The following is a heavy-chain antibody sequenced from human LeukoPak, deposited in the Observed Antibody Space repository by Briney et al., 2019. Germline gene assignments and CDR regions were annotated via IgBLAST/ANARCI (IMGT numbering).Heavy chain of an antibody. CDR3: ARALVVVPAAMVYFDY. CDR1: GGTFSSYA. J-gene: IGHJ4*02. CDR2: IIPIFGTA. Sequence: SVKVSCKASGGTFSSYAISWVRQAPGQGLEWMGGIIPIFGTANYAQKFQGRVTITADESTSTAYMELSSLRSEDTAVYYCARALVVVPAAMVYFDYWGQGTLVTVSS. D-gene: IGHD2-2*01. V-gene: IGHV1-69*13.